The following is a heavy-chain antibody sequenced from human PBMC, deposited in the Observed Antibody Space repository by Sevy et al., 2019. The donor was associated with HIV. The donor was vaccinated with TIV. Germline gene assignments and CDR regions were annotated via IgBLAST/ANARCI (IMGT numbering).Heavy chain of an antibody. CDR3: ARGDGTARCFAW. CDR1: GYTFTNYY. CDR2: INPSGGST. Sequence: ASVKVSCKASGYTFTNYYIHWVRQAPGQGLEWMGVINPSGGSTYYAQKFQGRVTMTRDTSTSTVYMELSSLRSEDTAVYYCARGDGTARCFAWWRQGTLVTVSS. V-gene: IGHV1-46*03. J-gene: IGHJ4*02. D-gene: IGHD2-8*02.